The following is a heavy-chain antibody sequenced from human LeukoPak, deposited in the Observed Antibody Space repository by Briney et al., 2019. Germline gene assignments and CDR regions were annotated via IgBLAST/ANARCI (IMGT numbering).Heavy chain of an antibody. CDR1: GFTFSNYA. D-gene: IGHD6-19*01. CDR3: ARASSGWYDY. Sequence: PGGSLRLSCAASGFTFSNYAMHWVRQAPGTGLEYVSAISSTGGYTYYAGSVKGRFTISRDNSKDTPYLQMGSLRTEDMAVYYCARASSGWYDYWGQGTLVTVSS. CDR2: ISSTGGYT. J-gene: IGHJ4*02. V-gene: IGHV3-64*02.